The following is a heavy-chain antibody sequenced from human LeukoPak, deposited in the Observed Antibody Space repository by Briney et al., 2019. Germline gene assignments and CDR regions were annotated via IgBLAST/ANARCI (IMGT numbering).Heavy chain of an antibody. Sequence: PGGSLRLSCAASGFIFSSYEMNWVRQAPGKGLEWVSYISSSASTINYADSVKGRFTISRDNAKNSLFLQMNSLRAEDTAVYYCARVRGVISPNYSYYYYMDVWGKGTTVTISS. CDR2: ISSSASTI. V-gene: IGHV3-48*03. D-gene: IGHD3-10*01. CDR1: GFIFSSYE. J-gene: IGHJ6*03. CDR3: ARVRGVISPNYSYYYYMDV.